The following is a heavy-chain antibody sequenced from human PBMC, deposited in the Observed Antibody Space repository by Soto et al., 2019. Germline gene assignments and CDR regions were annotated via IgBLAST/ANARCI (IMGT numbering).Heavy chain of an antibody. J-gene: IGHJ6*03. CDR2: IWYDGSNK. CDR1: GFTFSSYG. Sequence: GGSLRLSCAASGFTFSSYGMHWVRQAPGKGLEWVAVIWYDGSNKYYADSVKGRFTISRDNSKNTLYLQMNSLRAEDTAVYYCARDARLDGSGSYLYYYYMDVWGKGTTVTVSS. V-gene: IGHV3-33*01. D-gene: IGHD3-10*01. CDR3: ARDARLDGSGSYLYYYYMDV.